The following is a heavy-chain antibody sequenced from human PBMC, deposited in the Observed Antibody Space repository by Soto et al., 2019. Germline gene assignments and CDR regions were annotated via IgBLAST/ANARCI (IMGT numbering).Heavy chain of an antibody. V-gene: IGHV6-1*01. Sequence: PSQTLSLTCVISGDSVSSNTAAWNWIRQSPSRGLEWLGRAYYRSRWYNDYAVSVKSRITINPDTAKNQISLQVNSVAPEDTAVYYCARESAGTYYFDYWGQGTMVPVSS. CDR1: GDSVSSNTAA. D-gene: IGHD6-19*01. CDR2: AYYRSRWYN. CDR3: ARESAGTYYFDY. J-gene: IGHJ4*02.